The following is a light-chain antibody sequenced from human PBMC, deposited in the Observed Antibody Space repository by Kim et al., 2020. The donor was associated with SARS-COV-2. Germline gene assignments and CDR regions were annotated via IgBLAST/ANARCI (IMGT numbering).Light chain of an antibody. J-gene: IGKJ4*01. V-gene: IGKV3-11*01. CDR2: DES. CDR3: HQRSNWPLT. Sequence: SVSPGERATLSCRASQSVSEYLAWYQQKPGQAHRLLIYDESNRATGIPARFSGSGSGTDLTLTISSLETEDFALYYCHQRSNWPLTFGGGTKVEI. CDR1: QSVSEY.